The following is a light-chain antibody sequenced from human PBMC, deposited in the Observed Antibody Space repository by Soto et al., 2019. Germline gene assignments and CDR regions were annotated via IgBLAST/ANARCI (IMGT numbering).Light chain of an antibody. Sequence: EIVLTQSPGTLSLSPGERATLSCSARQSVSSNYLAWYQQKRGQAHRLLIYGASSRATGSPTRFSGSGSGTDFTLTISRLEPEDFEVYYCQQYDTSPRTFGQGTKVEI. J-gene: IGKJ1*01. CDR2: GAS. CDR3: QQYDTSPRT. V-gene: IGKV3-20*01. CDR1: QSVSSNY.